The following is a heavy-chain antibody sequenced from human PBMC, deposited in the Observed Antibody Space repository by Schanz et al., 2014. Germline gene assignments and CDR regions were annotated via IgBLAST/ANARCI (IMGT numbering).Heavy chain of an antibody. V-gene: IGHV3-7*01. CDR1: GFTFTTFA. Sequence: EQVLESGGGFVQPGGSLRLSCATSGFTFTTFAMTWVRQAPGKGLEWVANINQDGSDKSYVDSVKGRFTISRDNAKNSLYLQMNSLRAEDTAVYYCARDKGGYYPFDYWGQGSLVTVSS. CDR2: INQDGSDK. J-gene: IGHJ4*02. CDR3: ARDKGGYYPFDY. D-gene: IGHD3-22*01.